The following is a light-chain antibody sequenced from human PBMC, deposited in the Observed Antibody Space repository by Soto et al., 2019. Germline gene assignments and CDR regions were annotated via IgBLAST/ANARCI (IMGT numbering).Light chain of an antibody. CDR3: MQALQTPLT. J-gene: IGKJ4*01. CDR2: MGS. Sequence: DIVMTQSPVSLPVTPGEPASISCRSSQSLLHSHGYTYLDWYLQKPGQSPQLLIYMGSTRASGVPDRFSCSGSGTDFTLKISRVEAEDVGVYYCMQALQTPLTFGGGTKVEIK. V-gene: IGKV2-28*01. CDR1: QSLLHSHGYTY.